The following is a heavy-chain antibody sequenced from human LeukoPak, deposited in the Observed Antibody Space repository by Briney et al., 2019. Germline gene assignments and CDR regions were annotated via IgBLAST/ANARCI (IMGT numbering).Heavy chain of an antibody. CDR2: ISNSGKTM. D-gene: IGHD4-23*01. V-gene: IGHV3-11*04. CDR1: GFTFSNYY. CDR3: AKDYGGDSDYFDY. J-gene: IGHJ4*02. Sequence: PGGSLRLSCAASGFTFSNYYMAWIRQAPGKGLEWVSSISNSGKTMYYADSVKGRFTISRDNAKNSLYLQMNSLRAEDTAVYYCAKDYGGDSDYFDYWGQGTLVTVSS.